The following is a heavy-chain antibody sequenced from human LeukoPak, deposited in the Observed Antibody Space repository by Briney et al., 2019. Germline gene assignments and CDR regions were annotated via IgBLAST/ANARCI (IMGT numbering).Heavy chain of an antibody. Sequence: SVKVSCKASGGTFSSYTISWVRQAPGQGLEWMGRIIPILGIANYAQKFQGRVTITADKSTSTAYMELSSLRSEDTAVYYCARAAPCSSTSCPFDYWGQGTLVTVSS. J-gene: IGHJ4*02. CDR1: GGTFSSYT. D-gene: IGHD2-2*01. CDR3: ARAAPCSSTSCPFDY. V-gene: IGHV1-69*02. CDR2: IIPILGIA.